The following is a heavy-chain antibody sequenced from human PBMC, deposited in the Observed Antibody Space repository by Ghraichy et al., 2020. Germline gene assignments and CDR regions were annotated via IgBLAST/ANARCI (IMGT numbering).Heavy chain of an antibody. CDR2: ISSSGSTI. CDR1: GFTFSSYE. J-gene: IGHJ4*02. Sequence: GGSLRLSCAASGFTFSSYEMNWVRQAPGKGLEWVSYISSSGSTIYYADSVKGRFTISRDNAKNSLYLQMNSLRAEDTAVYYCARVTWGLAVAGNSETTNYFDYWGQGTLVTVSS. CDR3: ARVTWGLAVAGNSETTNYFDY. D-gene: IGHD6-19*01. V-gene: IGHV3-48*03.